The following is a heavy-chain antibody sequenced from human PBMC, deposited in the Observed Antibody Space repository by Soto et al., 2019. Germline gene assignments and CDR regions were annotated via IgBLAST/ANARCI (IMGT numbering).Heavy chain of an antibody. CDR3: ARGRYCSGGSCYPRLLNWYFDL. Sequence: SETLSLTCTVSGGSISSSSYYWGWIRQPPGKGLEWIGSIYYSGSTYYNPSLKSRVTISVDTSKNQFSLKLSSVTAADTAVYYCARGRYCSGGSCYPRLLNWYFDLWGRGTLVTVSS. CDR1: GGSISSSSYY. CDR2: IYYSGST. V-gene: IGHV4-39*07. J-gene: IGHJ2*01. D-gene: IGHD2-15*01.